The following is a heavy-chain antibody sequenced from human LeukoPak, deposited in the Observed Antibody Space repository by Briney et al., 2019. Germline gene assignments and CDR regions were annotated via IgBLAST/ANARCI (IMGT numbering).Heavy chain of an antibody. CDR2: ISAKNGNT. J-gene: IGHJ4*02. CDR3: ARDTEWEKNPDYFDY. V-gene: IGHV1-18*01. Sequence: ASVKVSCKASGYTFTSYGISWVRQAPGQGLGWMVWISAKNGNTNYAQKVQGRATMTTDTSTSTAYMELRSLRSDDTAVYYCARDTEWEKNPDYFDYWGQGTLVTVSS. D-gene: IGHD1-26*01. CDR1: GYTFTSYG.